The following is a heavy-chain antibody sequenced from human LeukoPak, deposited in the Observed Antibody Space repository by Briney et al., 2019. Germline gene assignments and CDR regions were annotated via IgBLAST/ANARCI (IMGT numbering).Heavy chain of an antibody. CDR2: ISNANGDT. Sequence: GGSLRLSCAASGFTFSNYAMSWVRQAPGKGLGWVSTISNANGDTYYADSVKGRFTISRDNSKNTLYLQMNSLTGEDTAIYYCAKATGNLGNWGQGTLVTLSS. J-gene: IGHJ4*02. D-gene: IGHD1-1*01. V-gene: IGHV3-23*01. CDR1: GFTFSNYA. CDR3: AKATGNLGN.